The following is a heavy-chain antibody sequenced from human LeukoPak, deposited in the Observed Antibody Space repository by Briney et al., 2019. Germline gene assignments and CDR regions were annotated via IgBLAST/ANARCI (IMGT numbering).Heavy chain of an antibody. V-gene: IGHV3-7*01. J-gene: IGHJ6*02. D-gene: IGHD3-9*01. Sequence: GGSLRLSCAASGFTFSSYWISWVRQAPGKGLEWVANIKQDGSEKYYVDSVKGRFTISRDNAKNSLYLQMNSLRAEDTAVYYCARVGAFSRYFDWYGGLYYYYGMDVWGQGTTVTVSS. CDR2: IKQDGSEK. CDR1: GFTFSSYW. CDR3: ARVGAFSRYFDWYGGLYYYYGMDV.